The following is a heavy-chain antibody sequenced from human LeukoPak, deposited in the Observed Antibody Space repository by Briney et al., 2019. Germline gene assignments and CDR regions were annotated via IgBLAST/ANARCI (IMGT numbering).Heavy chain of an antibody. V-gene: IGHV3-23*01. CDR3: VKEVVATIPPL. D-gene: IGHD5-12*01. CDR1: GFILSNSA. J-gene: IGHJ4*02. CDR2: IDTKGTRT. Sequence: GGSLGLSCAASGFILSNSAMTWVRQAPGKGLQWVSGIDTKGTRTYYADSVRGRFTISRDNSKNTLFLQMNSLRVEDTAVYYCVKEVVATIPPLWGQGTLVTVSS.